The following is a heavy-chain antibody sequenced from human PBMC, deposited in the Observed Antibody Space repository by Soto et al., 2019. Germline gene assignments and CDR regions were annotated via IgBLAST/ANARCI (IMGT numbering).Heavy chain of an antibody. V-gene: IGHV5-51*01. J-gene: IGHJ4*02. CDR1: GYNFPTYW. D-gene: IGHD4-17*01. CDR2: IYPDDSET. CDR3: ARSYGGATHFTY. Sequence: EVQMVQSGAEVRKPGESLNISCQGSGYNFPTYWIGWVPQLPGKGLEWMGIIYPDDSETKYSPSFRGLVTISADKSASTAYLQWSSLKASDTALYYCARSYGGATHFTYWGQGTLVTVSS.